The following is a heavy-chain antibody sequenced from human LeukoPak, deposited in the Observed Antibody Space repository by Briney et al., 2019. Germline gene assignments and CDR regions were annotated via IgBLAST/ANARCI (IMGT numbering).Heavy chain of an antibody. CDR3: ASLPAGYYDSSGQFDY. V-gene: IGHV4-39*01. CDR1: GGSISSSSYY. J-gene: IGHJ4*02. Sequence: PSETLSLTCTVSGGSISSSSYYWGWIRQPPGKGLEWIATIYYSGSTYYNPSLKSRVTISVDTSKNQFSLKLSSVTAADTAVYYCASLPAGYYDSSGQFDYWGQGTLVTVSS. CDR2: IYYSGST. D-gene: IGHD3-22*01.